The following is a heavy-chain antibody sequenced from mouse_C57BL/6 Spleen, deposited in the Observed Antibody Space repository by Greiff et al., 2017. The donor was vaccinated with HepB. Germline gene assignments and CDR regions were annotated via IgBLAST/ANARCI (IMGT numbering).Heavy chain of an antibody. CDR3: ARSGITGWYFDV. CDR2: IYPGDGDT. Sequence: VKLQQSGPELVKPGASVKISCKASGYAFSSSWMNWVKQRPGKGLEWIGRIYPGDGDTNYNGKFKGKATLTADKSSSTAYMQLSSLTSEDSAVYFCARSGITGWYFDVWGSGTTVTVSS. V-gene: IGHV1-82*01. CDR1: GYAFSSSW. J-gene: IGHJ1*01. D-gene: IGHD1-1*01.